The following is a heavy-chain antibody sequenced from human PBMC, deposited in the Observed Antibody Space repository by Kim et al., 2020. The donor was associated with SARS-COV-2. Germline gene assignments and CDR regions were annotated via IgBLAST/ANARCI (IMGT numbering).Heavy chain of an antibody. CDR1: GYTFTSYG. D-gene: IGHD5-12*01. CDR2: ISAYNGNT. V-gene: IGHV1-18*01. J-gene: IGHJ6*02. CDR3: ARDLGDIVATIWGFNPDKMYYYYGMDV. Sequence: ASVKVSCKASGYTFTSYGISWVRQAPGQGLEWMGWISAYNGNTNYAQKLQGRVTMTTDTSTSTAYMELRSLRSDDTAVYYCARDLGDIVATIWGFNPDKMYYYYGMDVWGQGTTVTVSS.